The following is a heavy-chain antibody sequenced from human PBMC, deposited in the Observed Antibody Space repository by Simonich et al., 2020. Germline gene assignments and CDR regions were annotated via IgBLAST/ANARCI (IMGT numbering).Heavy chain of an antibody. CDR1: GFTFSSYS. CDR3: ARARGDSSSWYFDY. Sequence: EVQLVESGGGLVQPGRSLRLSCAASGFTFSSYSMNWVRQAPGKGLEWVSSISSSSSDIYYADAGKGRFTITRDNAKNSLYLQMNSLRAEDTAVYYCARARGDSSSWYFDYWGQGTLVTVSS. D-gene: IGHD6-13*01. CDR2: ISSSSSDI. J-gene: IGHJ4*02. V-gene: IGHV3-21*01.